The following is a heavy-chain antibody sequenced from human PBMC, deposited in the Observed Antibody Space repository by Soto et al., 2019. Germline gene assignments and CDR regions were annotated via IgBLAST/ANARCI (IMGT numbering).Heavy chain of an antibody. J-gene: IGHJ4*02. V-gene: IGHV3-72*01. Sequence: EVQLTESGGGLVQPGGSLRLSCAASGFTFSDHYMDWVRQAPGKGLEWVGRSRDKVHSHTTEYAASVKGRFTISRGDSVNSLYLQMNSLQTEDTAVYYCARGVVSTGYFDYWGQGTLVTVSS. CDR1: GFTFSDHY. CDR2: SRDKVHSHTT. D-gene: IGHD5-12*01. CDR3: ARGVVSTGYFDY.